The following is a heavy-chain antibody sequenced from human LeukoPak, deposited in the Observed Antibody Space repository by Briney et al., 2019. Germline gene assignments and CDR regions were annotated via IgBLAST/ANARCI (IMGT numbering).Heavy chain of an antibody. J-gene: IGHJ3*01. CDR1: ECTFSSYW. CDR2: IKQDGSEK. Sequence: GGSLKLSCAASECTFSSYWMSWVRQAPGKGLEWVANIKQDGSEKYYVDSVKGRFTISRDNDKNSLYLQMNSLRVEDTDVYYCATSKRTSSRYGNAFDLWGQGTMVTVSS. CDR3: ATSKRTSSRYGNAFDL. D-gene: IGHD6-13*01. V-gene: IGHV3-7*02.